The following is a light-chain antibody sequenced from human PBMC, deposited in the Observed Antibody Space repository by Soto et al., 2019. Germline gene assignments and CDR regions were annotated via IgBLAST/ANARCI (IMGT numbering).Light chain of an antibody. Sequence: EVVLTQSPVTLTLSPGERATLSCRASQSISSYLAWYQQKPGQAPRLLIYDASNRATGIPARFSGGWSGTDFTLTISSLEPEDFAVYYCQQGSNWPLTFGGGTKVDIK. CDR2: DAS. V-gene: IGKV3-11*01. CDR3: QQGSNWPLT. J-gene: IGKJ4*01. CDR1: QSISSY.